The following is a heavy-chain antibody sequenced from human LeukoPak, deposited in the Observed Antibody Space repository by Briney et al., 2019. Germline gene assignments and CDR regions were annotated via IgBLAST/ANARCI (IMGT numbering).Heavy chain of an antibody. CDR2: IIPIFGTA. D-gene: IGHD6-13*01. Sequence: SVKVSCKASGGTFSSYAISWVRQAPGQGLEWMGGIIPIFGTANYAQKFQGRVTITTDESTSTAYMELSSLRSEDTAVYYCARDSRSSWYRGYYXXYYMDVWGXGXTXXVS. V-gene: IGHV1-69*05. CDR3: ARDSRSSWYRGYYXXYYMDV. J-gene: IGHJ6*03. CDR1: GGTFSSYA.